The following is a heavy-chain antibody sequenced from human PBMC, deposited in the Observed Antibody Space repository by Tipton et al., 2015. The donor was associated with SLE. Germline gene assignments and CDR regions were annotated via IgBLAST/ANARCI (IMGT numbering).Heavy chain of an antibody. Sequence: TLSLTCAVYIGSFSGYRWSWIRQPPGKGLEWIGEINHRGSTNYNSSLKSRATISVDTSKNQFSLKLSSVTAADTAVYYCARVSGGIAYMDVWGKGTTVTFSS. CDR1: IGSFSGYR. J-gene: IGHJ6*03. CDR2: INHRGST. CDR3: ARVSGGIAYMDV. V-gene: IGHV4-34*01. D-gene: IGHD6-13*01.